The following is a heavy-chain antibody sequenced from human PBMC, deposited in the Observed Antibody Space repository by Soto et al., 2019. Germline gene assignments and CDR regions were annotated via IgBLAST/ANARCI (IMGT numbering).Heavy chain of an antibody. CDR3: ASSESPGPNYYYGMDV. D-gene: IGHD1-1*01. J-gene: IGHJ6*02. CDR1: GGSVSSGSYY. V-gene: IGHV4-61*01. Sequence: SETLSLTCPVSGGSVSSGSYYWSWIRQPPGKGLEWIGYIYYSGSTNYNPSLKSRVTISVDTSKNQFSLKLSSVTAADTAVYYCASSESPGPNYYYGMDVWGQGTTVTVSS. CDR2: IYYSGST.